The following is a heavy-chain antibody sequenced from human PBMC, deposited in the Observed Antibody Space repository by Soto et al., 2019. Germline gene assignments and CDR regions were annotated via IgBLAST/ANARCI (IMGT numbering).Heavy chain of an antibody. J-gene: IGHJ4*02. V-gene: IGHV4-31*03. Sequence: SETLSLTCTVSGGSVSSASSYWTWIRQHPGKGLEWIGYIYYSGSPYYNPSLKSRVTISVDTSKNQFSLKLTSVTAAETAVYYCAREGGNGVDYWGQGTLVTVSS. D-gene: IGHD3-16*01. CDR1: GGSVSSASSY. CDR3: AREGGNGVDY. CDR2: IYYSGSP.